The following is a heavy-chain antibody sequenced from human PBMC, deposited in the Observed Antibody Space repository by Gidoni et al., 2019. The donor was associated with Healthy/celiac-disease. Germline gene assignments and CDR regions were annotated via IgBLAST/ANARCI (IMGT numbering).Heavy chain of an antibody. D-gene: IGHD3-3*01. CDR2: ISSSSSYI. Sequence: EVQLVESGGGLVKPGGSLRLSCAASGVTFSSYSMYWVRQAPGKGLEGVSSISSSSSYIYDAASVKGRFTVPRDNSKNSLYLQMNSLRAEDTAVYYCARNFWIGSYFDYWGQGTLVTVSS. CDR1: GVTFSSYS. V-gene: IGHV3-21*01. CDR3: ARNFWIGSYFDY. J-gene: IGHJ4*02.